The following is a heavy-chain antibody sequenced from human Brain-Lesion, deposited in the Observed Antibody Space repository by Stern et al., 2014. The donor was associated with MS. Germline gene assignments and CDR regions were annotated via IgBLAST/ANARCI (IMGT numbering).Heavy chain of an antibody. Sequence: QVQLQESGPGLVKPSETLSLTCTVAGGSVSSTSYAWAWIRQPPGKGLEWIGTIYYSGNTYYSPSLKSRLTISLDTSKNQFSLPLRFVPAADTAVYYCAGEEDIRYCSGGSCTGNWFDPWGQGTLVTVSS. CDR1: GGSVSSTSYA. V-gene: IGHV4-39*01. J-gene: IGHJ5*02. D-gene: IGHD2-15*01. CDR3: AGEEDIRYCSGGSCTGNWFDP. CDR2: IYYSGNT.